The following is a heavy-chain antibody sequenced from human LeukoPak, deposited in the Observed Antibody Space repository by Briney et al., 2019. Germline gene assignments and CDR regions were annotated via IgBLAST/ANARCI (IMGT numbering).Heavy chain of an antibody. CDR2: INSDGSST. J-gene: IGHJ4*02. D-gene: IGHD3-9*01. CDR1: GFTFSSYW. CDR3: ATFDNPFGY. Sequence: GGSLRLSCAASGFTFSSYWMHWVRQAPGKGLVWVSRINSDGSSTTYADSVKGRFTISRDNAKNSLYLQMNSLRADDTAVYYCATFDNPFGYWGQGTLVTVSS. V-gene: IGHV3-74*01.